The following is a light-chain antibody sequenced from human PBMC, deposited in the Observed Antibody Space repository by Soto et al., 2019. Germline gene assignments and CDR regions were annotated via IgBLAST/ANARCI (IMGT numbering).Light chain of an antibody. CDR2: RNN. CDR1: NSNIGSKY. V-gene: IGLV1-47*01. CDR3: SAWDNNMGGPA. J-gene: IGLJ2*01. Sequence: QSVLTQPPSASGTPGQRVSISCSGSNSNIGSKYVYWYQQLPGTAPKLLMYRNNQRPSGVPDRFSGSKSGTSASLAISGRRSDDEADDYCSAWDNNMGGPAFGGGTKLTVL.